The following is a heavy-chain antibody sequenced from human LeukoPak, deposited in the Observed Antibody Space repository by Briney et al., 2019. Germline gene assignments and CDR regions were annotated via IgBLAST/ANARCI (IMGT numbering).Heavy chain of an antibody. Sequence: ASVKVSCKASGYIFGSYGVSWVRQAPGQGLEWMGWINPNNADKTFAQKFQGRVTMTRDTSISTAYMELSRLTSDDTAVYYCATHSIAAVGFDYWGQGTLVTVSS. V-gene: IGHV1-2*02. CDR1: GYIFGSYG. CDR3: ATHSIAAVGFDY. CDR2: INPNNADK. J-gene: IGHJ4*02. D-gene: IGHD6-13*01.